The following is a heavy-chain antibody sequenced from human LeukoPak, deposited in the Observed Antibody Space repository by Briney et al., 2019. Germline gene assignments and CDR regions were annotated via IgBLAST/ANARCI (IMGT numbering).Heavy chain of an antibody. J-gene: IGHJ4*02. Sequence: PSETLSLTCTASGGSITSTTYYWAWIRQPPGKGLEWIGSIYIYYSGSTYYNPSLESRVTMSVDTSESQFSLKLSSVTAADTAVYYCARLAKSYYGSGSYYLLDYWGQGTLVTVSS. CDR2: IYIYYSGST. CDR1: GGSITSTTYY. CDR3: ARLAKSYYGSGSYYLLDY. V-gene: IGHV4-39*01. D-gene: IGHD3-10*01.